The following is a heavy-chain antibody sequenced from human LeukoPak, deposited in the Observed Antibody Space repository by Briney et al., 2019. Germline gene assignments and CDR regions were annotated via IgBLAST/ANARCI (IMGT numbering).Heavy chain of an antibody. V-gene: IGHV3-23*01. CDR2: ISGSGGST. J-gene: IGHJ4*02. Sequence: QAGGSLRLSCAASGFTFSSYAMGWVRQAPGKGLEWVSAISGSGGSTYYADSVKGRFTISRDNSKNTLYLQMNSLRAEDTAVYYCAKALPPYDSSGYDYWGQGTLVTVSS. D-gene: IGHD3-22*01. CDR3: AKALPPYDSSGYDY. CDR1: GFTFSSYA.